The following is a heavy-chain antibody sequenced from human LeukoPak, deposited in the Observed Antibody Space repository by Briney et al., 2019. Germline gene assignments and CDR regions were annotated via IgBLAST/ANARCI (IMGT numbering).Heavy chain of an antibody. D-gene: IGHD5-12*01. CDR2: ISYDESYK. V-gene: IGHV3-30*18. Sequence: GRSLRLSCAASGITFSNYGIHWVRQAPGKGLEWVAVISYDESYKYYADSVKGRFTISRDNSKNTLFLQMNSLRAEDSAVYYCAKDRRGGYDPPHLFDYWGQGTLVTV. CDR3: AKDRRGGYDPPHLFDY. CDR1: GITFSNYG. J-gene: IGHJ4*02.